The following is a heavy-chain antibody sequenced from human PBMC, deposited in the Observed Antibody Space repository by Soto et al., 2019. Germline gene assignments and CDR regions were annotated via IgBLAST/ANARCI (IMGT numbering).Heavy chain of an antibody. V-gene: IGHV4-34*01. D-gene: IGHD5-18*01. Sequence: SETLSLTCAVYGGSFSGYYWSWIRQPPGKGLEWIGEINHSGSTNYNPSLKSRVTISVDTSKNQFSLKLTSVTAADTAVYYCARGRIPLSFGFDSLGEAILVSVYS. J-gene: IGHJ4*02. CDR2: INHSGST. CDR1: GGSFSGYY. CDR3: ARGRIPLSFGFDS.